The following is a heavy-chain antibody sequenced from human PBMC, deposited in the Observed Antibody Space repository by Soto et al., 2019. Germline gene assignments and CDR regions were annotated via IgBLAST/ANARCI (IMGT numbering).Heavy chain of an antibody. CDR1: GFTLSSYS. CDR2: ISSSSSYI. D-gene: IGHD3-10*01. V-gene: IGHV3-21*01. Sequence: PGGSLRLSCAASGFTLSSYSMNWVRQAPGKGLEWVSSISSSSSYIYYADSVKGRFTISRDNAKNSLYLQMNSLRAEDTAVYYCARADGSGSYYEPDAFDIWGQGTMFPVSS. J-gene: IGHJ3*02. CDR3: ARADGSGSYYEPDAFDI.